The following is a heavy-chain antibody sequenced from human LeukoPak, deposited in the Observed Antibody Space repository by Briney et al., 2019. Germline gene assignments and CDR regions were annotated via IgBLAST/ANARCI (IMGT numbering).Heavy chain of an antibody. Sequence: SQTLSLTCTVYGGSISSGSYYWSWIRQPAGKGLEWIGRIYTSGSTNYNPSLKSRVTISVDTSKNQFSLKLSSVTAADTAVYYCARGDARDYYGSGSFPFDYWGQGTLVTVSS. D-gene: IGHD3-10*01. J-gene: IGHJ4*02. CDR2: IYTSGST. CDR1: GGSISSGSYY. CDR3: ARGDARDYYGSGSFPFDY. V-gene: IGHV4-61*02.